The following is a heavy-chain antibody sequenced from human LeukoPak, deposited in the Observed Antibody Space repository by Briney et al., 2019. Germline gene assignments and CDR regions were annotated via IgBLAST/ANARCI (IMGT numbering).Heavy chain of an antibody. CDR3: SKGSGSGWYGRFLS. CDR1: GFSFSSYA. J-gene: IGHJ5*02. V-gene: IGHV3-23*01. D-gene: IGHD6-19*01. Sequence: PGCAQRLSCAASGFSFSSYAMSWLHQAPRQGLEWVSSIYANRCSTYHADSAKGRFTSSSNNSKNTFYLQTNRLRADDTAVYFCSKGSGSGWYGRFLSWGGGTQATVSS. CDR2: IYANRCST.